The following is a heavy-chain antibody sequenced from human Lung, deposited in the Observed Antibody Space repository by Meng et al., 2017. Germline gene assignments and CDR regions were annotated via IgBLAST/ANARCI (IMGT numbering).Heavy chain of an antibody. J-gene: IGHJ4*02. CDR1: GFTFRSYW. V-gene: IGHV3-74*03. CDR3: ARESGYFEY. CDR2: IRGDGGSI. Sequence: EVQLVVSGGRPVQPWGSLRLSCAASGFTFRSYWMHWVRQAPGKGRVGVSRIRGDGGSIVYPDSVKGRYTISRDNAKNTLFLQMNSLRAEDTAVYYCARESGYFEYWGQGIPVTVSS.